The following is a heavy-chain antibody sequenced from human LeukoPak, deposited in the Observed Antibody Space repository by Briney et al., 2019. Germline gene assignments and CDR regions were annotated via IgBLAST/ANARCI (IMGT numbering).Heavy chain of an antibody. CDR1: GFTFSSYS. V-gene: IGHV3-21*01. Sequence: PGGSLRLSCAASGFTFSSYSMNWVRQAPGKGLEWVSSISSSSSYIYYADSVKGRFTIPRDNAKNSLYLQMNSLRAEDTAVYYCARGGIAAAGRPEDAFDIWGQGTMVTVSS. D-gene: IGHD6-13*01. J-gene: IGHJ3*02. CDR2: ISSSSSYI. CDR3: ARGGIAAAGRPEDAFDI.